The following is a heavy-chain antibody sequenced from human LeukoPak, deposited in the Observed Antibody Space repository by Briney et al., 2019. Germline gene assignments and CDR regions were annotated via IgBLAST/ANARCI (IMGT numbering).Heavy chain of an antibody. CDR3: ARVGGSYWPNWFDP. CDR2: IKQDGSEK. D-gene: IGHD1-26*01. Sequence: GGSLRLSCAASGFTFSNYWMSWVRQAPGKGLEWVANIKQDGSEKYYVDSVKGRFTISRDNAKNSLYLQMNSLRAEDTAVYYCARVGGSYWPNWFDPWGQGTLVTVSS. V-gene: IGHV3-7*01. J-gene: IGHJ5*02. CDR1: GFTFSNYW.